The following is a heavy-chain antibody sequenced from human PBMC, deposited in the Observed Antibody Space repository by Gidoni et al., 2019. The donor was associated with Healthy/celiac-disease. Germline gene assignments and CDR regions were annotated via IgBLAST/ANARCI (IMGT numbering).Heavy chain of an antibody. Sequence: QVQLVESGGGVVQPGRSLRLSCAASGFTFSSYAMHWVRQAPGQGLEWVAVISYVGSNKYDADSGKCRFTISRDNSKNTLYLQMNSLRAEDTAVYYCAAPGIWWLTEIAFDYWGQGTLVTVSA. CDR3: AAPGIWWLTEIAFDY. CDR2: ISYVGSNK. CDR1: GFTFSSYA. D-gene: IGHD5-12*01. V-gene: IGHV3-30-3*01. J-gene: IGHJ4*02.